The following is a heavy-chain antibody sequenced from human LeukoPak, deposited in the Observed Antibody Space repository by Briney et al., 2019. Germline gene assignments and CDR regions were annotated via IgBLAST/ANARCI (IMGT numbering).Heavy chain of an antibody. J-gene: IGHJ4*02. CDR3: ASLVGGSGWTGYYFDY. D-gene: IGHD6-19*01. CDR1: GFIFSSNY. Sequence: GGSLRLSCAASGFIFSSNYMSWVRQAPGKGLEWVSVIYSGGSTYYAGSVKGRFTISRDISKNTLYLQMNSLRAEDTAVYYCASLVGGSGWTGYYFDYWGQGTLVTVSS. CDR2: IYSGGST. V-gene: IGHV3-53*01.